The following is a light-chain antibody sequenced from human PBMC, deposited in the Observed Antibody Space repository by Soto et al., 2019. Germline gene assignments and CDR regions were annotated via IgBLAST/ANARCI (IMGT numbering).Light chain of an antibody. CDR1: QSIFSW. Sequence: IPMTQSPSTLSASVGDRVSITCRASQSIFSWLAWYQQKPGKAPKLLIYKASSLESGVPSRYSGSGSGTEFTLTISGRQPDDLATYYCQQYNSFPYSFGQGTKLEIK. J-gene: IGKJ2*03. CDR2: KAS. V-gene: IGKV1-5*03. CDR3: QQYNSFPYS.